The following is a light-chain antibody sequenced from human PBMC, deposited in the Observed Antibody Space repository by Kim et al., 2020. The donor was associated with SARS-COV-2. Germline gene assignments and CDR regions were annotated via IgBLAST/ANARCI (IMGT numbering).Light chain of an antibody. J-gene: IGLJ1*01. Sequence: VSPGQTASITCSGDKLGDKHACWYQQKPGQSPVLVINQDYKRPSGIPERFSGSNSGNTATLTISGTQAMDEADYYCQAWDTTTTYVFGTGTKVTVL. CDR2: QDY. CDR3: QAWDTTTTYV. V-gene: IGLV3-1*01. CDR1: KLGDKH.